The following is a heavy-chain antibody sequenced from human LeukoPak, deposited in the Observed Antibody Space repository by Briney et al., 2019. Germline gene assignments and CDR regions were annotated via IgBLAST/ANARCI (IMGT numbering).Heavy chain of an antibody. V-gene: IGHV4-39*07. D-gene: IGHD2-8*01. CDR1: GGSISSIGYY. CDR2: IYHSGSS. Sequence: SETLSLTCTVSGGSISSIGYYWGWIRQPPGKGLEWIGSIYHSGSSYYNPSLSSRVIMALDTSKNHLSLHLTSVTAADTAVYYCSRENGAFSPFGYWGQGYLVTVLS. CDR3: SRENGAFSPFGY. J-gene: IGHJ4*02.